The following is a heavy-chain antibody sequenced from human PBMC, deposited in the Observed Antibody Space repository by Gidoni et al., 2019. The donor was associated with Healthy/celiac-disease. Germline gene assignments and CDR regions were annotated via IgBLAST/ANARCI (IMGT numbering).Heavy chain of an antibody. V-gene: IGHV4-39*01. D-gene: IGHD5-12*01. CDR3: ARHPDIVAMGGYFDY. Sequence: QLQLQESGPGLVKPSETLSLTCTVSGAAISSSSYYWGWIRQPPGKGLEWIGSIYYSGSTYYNPFLKSRVTISVDTSKNQFSLKLSSVTAADTAVYYCARHPDIVAMGGYFDYWVQGTLVTVSS. J-gene: IGHJ4*02. CDR2: IYYSGST. CDR1: GAAISSSSYY.